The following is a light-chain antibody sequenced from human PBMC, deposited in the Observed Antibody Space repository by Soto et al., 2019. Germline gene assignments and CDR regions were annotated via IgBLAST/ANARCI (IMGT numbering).Light chain of an antibody. CDR1: NSDVGRYNF. Sequence: QSVLTQPRSVSGSPGQSVTISCTGTNSDVGRYNFVSWYQQLPGKAPKLLISAVSQRPSGVPDRFSGSKSGNTASLTISGLQADDEADYFCYSYTASDIWVFG. V-gene: IGLV2-11*01. CDR2: AVS. J-gene: IGLJ3*02. CDR3: YSYTASDIWV.